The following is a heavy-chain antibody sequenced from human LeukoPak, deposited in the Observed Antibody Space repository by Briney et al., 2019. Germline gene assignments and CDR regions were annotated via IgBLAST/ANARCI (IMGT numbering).Heavy chain of an antibody. J-gene: IGHJ6*02. CDR2: IYYSGST. Sequence: SETLSLTCTVSGGSISSYYWSWIRQPPGKGLEWIGYIYYSGSTNYNPSLKSRVTISVVTSKNQFSLKLSSVTAADTAVYYCARALQYGYYYGMDVWGQGTTVTVSS. CDR3: ARALQYGYYYGMDV. D-gene: IGHD4-11*01. CDR1: GGSISSYY. V-gene: IGHV4-59*01.